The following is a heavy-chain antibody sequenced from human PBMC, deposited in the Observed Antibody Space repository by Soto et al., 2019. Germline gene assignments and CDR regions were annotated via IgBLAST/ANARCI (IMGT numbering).Heavy chain of an antibody. CDR3: AAGSGSYYTLGY. V-gene: IGHV3-30*03. CDR1: GFTFSSYG. Sequence: GGSLRLSCAASGFTFSSYGMHWVRQAPGKGLEWVAVISYDGSNKYYADSVKGRFTISRDNSKNTLYLQMNSLRAEDTAVYYCAAGSGSYYTLGYWGQGTLVTDSS. D-gene: IGHD3-10*01. J-gene: IGHJ4*02. CDR2: ISYDGSNK.